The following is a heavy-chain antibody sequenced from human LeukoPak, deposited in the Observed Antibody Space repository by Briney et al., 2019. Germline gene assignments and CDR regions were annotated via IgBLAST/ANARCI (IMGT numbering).Heavy chain of an antibody. CDR1: GYTFTSYY. CDR3: ARVDAGNYYGHDF. CDR2: INPSGGST. Sequence: ASVKVSCKASGYTFTSYYMHWVRQAPGQGLEWMGIINPSGGSTSYAQKFQGRVTMTRDTSTSTAYMELRSLKSDDTAMYYCARVDAGNYYGHDFWGQGTLVTVTS. J-gene: IGHJ4*02. V-gene: IGHV1-46*01. D-gene: IGHD1-26*01.